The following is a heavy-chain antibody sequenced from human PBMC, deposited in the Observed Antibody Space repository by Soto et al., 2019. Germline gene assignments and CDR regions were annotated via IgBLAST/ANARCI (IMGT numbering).Heavy chain of an antibody. Sequence: GESLKISCKGSGYSFTSYWIGWVRQMPGKGLEWMGIIYPGDSDTRYSPSFQGQVTISADKSISTAYLQWSSLKASDTAMYYCARQTVVVPAALYYYYGMDVWGQGTTVTVSS. CDR1: GYSFTSYW. D-gene: IGHD2-2*01. J-gene: IGHJ6*02. V-gene: IGHV5-51*01. CDR2: IYPGDSDT. CDR3: ARQTVVVPAALYYYYGMDV.